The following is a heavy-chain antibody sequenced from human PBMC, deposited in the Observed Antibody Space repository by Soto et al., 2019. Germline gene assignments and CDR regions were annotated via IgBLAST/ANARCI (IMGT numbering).Heavy chain of an antibody. CDR1: GFTFTTYA. CDR2: INAGNGAT. J-gene: IGHJ4*02. Sequence: QVHLVQSGAEEKKPGASVRVSCKASGFTFTTYAIHWVRQAPGQRLEWMGWINAGNGATKYSQNFQDRVTXXRXTXXNTAFMALSGLRSEDTAVYYCARGSAAAGPYYFDYWAQGTLVTVSS. V-gene: IGHV1-3*05. D-gene: IGHD6-13*01. CDR3: ARGSAAAGPYYFDY.